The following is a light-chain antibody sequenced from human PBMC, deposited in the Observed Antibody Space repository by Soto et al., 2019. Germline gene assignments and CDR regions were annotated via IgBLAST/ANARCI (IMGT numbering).Light chain of an antibody. Sequence: IVLTQSPATLSLSPGERATLSCRASQTITGRSLAWYQQKPGQAPRLLVTSISNRATGIPDRFSGSGSGADFTLTICRLDTEDLAVYYCQQYKYSRTFGQGTKVEIK. J-gene: IGKJ1*01. CDR2: SIS. CDR1: QTITGRS. V-gene: IGKV3-20*01. CDR3: QQYKYSRT.